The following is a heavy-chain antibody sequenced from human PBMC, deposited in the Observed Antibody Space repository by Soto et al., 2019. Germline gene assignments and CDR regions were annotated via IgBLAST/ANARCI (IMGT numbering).Heavy chain of an antibody. Sequence: SETLSLTCAVSGGSISSSNWWRWVRQPPGKGLEWIGEIYHSGSTNYNPSLKSRVTISVDKSKNQFSLKLSSVTAADTAVYYCARNWPPSNWFDPWGQGTLVTVSS. V-gene: IGHV4-4*02. CDR2: IYHSGST. CDR1: GGSISSSNW. CDR3: ARNWPPSNWFDP. D-gene: IGHD1-1*01. J-gene: IGHJ5*02.